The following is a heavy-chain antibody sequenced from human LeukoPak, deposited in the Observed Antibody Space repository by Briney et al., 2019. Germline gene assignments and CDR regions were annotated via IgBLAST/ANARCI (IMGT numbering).Heavy chain of an antibody. V-gene: IGHV1-3*01. D-gene: IGHD2-15*01. CDR1: GYTFTGSS. CDR2: INAGNGNT. J-gene: IGHJ2*01. CDR3: ARDRQTAVVVGVTDGKFDDDWYFDV. Sequence: ASVKVSCKASGYTFTGSSMHWVRQAPGQRLEWMGWINAGNGNTKYSQKFWGRVTITRDTSASTVFLELSRLRSEDTAVYYCARDRQTAVVVGVTDGKFDDDWYFDVWGRGTLVTVSA.